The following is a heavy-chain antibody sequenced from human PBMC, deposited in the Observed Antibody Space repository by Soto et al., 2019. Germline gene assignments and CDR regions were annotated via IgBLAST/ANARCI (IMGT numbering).Heavy chain of an antibody. CDR3: ARDYSSSAGYFDY. D-gene: IGHD6-6*01. CDR2: IIPIFGTA. Sequence: GASVKVSCKASGGTFSSYAISWVRQAPGQGLEWMGGIIPIFGTANYAQRFQGRVTITADESTSTAYMELSSLRSEDTAVYYCARDYSSSAGYFDYWGQGTLVTVSS. J-gene: IGHJ4*02. V-gene: IGHV1-69*13. CDR1: GGTFSSYA.